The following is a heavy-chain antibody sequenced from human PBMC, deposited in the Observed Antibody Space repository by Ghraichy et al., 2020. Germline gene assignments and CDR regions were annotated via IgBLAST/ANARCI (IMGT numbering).Heavy chain of an antibody. CDR3: ARESFHIVVVTAYEDSYWYFDL. J-gene: IGHJ2*01. CDR1: GFTFSSYW. CDR2: IKQDGSEK. D-gene: IGHD2-21*02. V-gene: IGHV3-7*01. Sequence: GGPLRLSCAASGFTFSSYWMSWVRQAPGKGLEWVANIKQDGSEKYYVDSVKGRFTISRDNAKNSLYLQMNSLRAEDTAVYYCARESFHIVVVTAYEDSYWYFDLWGRGTLVTVSS.